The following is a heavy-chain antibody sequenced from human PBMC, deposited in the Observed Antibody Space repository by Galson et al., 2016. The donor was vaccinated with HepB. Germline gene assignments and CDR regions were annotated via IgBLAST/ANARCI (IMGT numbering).Heavy chain of an antibody. J-gene: IGHJ4*02. Sequence: SVKDSCKASGDTFSTYAISWVRQTPGQGPEWMGGIIPIFGTTNYAQRFQGRVMITADESTSTAYMELSSLRSEDTAVYYCARDTMVRGAKMDYWGQGTLVTVSS. D-gene: IGHD3-10*01. CDR2: IIPIFGTT. CDR1: GDTFSTYA. V-gene: IGHV1-69*13. CDR3: ARDTMVRGAKMDY.